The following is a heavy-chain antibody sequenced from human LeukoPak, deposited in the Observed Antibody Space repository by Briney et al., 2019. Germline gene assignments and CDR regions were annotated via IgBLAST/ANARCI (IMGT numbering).Heavy chain of an antibody. V-gene: IGHV3-23*01. D-gene: IGHD3-10*01. CDR3: ARALEGITVYMDV. CDR2: INNAGVNT. Sequence: PGGSLRLSCAASGFTFRDYGMSWVRQAPGKGLEWVSSINNAGVNTHYADSVKGRFTISRDNSKNSLYLQMNSLRAEDTAVYYCARALEGITVYMDVWGKGTTVTISS. CDR1: GFTFRDYG. J-gene: IGHJ6*03.